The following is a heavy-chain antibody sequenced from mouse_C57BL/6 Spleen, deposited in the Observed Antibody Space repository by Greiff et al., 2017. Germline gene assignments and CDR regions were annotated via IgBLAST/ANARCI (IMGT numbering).Heavy chain of an antibody. CDR3: ARGEAYYYGSTMDY. D-gene: IGHD1-1*01. V-gene: IGHV1-55*01. Sequence: QVQLQQPGAELVKPGASVKMSCKASGYTFTSYWITWVKQRPGQGLAWIGDIYPGSGSTNYNAKLKSKATLPVDPSSSTAYMQLSSLTSEDSSVYYCARGEAYYYGSTMDYWVQGTSVTVSS. J-gene: IGHJ4*01. CDR2: IYPGSGST. CDR1: GYTFTSYW.